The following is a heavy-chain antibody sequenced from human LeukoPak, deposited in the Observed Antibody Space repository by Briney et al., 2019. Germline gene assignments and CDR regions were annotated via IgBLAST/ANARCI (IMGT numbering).Heavy chain of an antibody. CDR1: GGSISSYY. V-gene: IGHV4-59*01. J-gene: IGHJ4*02. D-gene: IGHD2-21*01. CDR2: IYYSGST. CDR3: ARGPDPFSHIVVSEYYFDY. Sequence: SETLSLTCTVSGGSISSYYWSWLRQPPGKGLEWIGYIYYSGSTNYNPSLKSRVTISVDTSKNQFSLKLSSVTAADTAVYYCARGPDPFSHIVVSEYYFDYWGQGTLVTVSS.